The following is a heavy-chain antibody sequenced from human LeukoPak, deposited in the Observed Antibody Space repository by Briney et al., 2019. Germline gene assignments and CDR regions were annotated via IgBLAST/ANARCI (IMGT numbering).Heavy chain of an antibody. CDR3: AELGITMIGGV. D-gene: IGHD3-10*02. J-gene: IGHJ6*04. Sequence: PGGSLRLSCVASGFTFSSYWIHWVRQAPGKGLVWVSRITYDGSDTSYADSVNGRFTISRDNAKNTLYLQMNSLRAEDTAVYYCAELGITMIGGVWGKGTTVTISS. CDR1: GFTFSSYW. V-gene: IGHV3-74*01. CDR2: ITYDGSDT.